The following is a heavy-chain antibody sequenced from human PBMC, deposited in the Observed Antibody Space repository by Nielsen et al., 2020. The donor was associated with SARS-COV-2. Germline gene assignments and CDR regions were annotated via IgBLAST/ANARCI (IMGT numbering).Heavy chain of an antibody. Sequence: GGSLRLSCAASGFTFDDYAMHWVRQAPGKGLEWVSGISWNSGSIGYADSVKGRFTISRDNAKNSLYLQMNGLRAEDTALYYCAKDMRPSARLFYYMDVWGKGTTVTVSS. V-gene: IGHV3-9*01. CDR3: AKDMRPSARLFYYMDV. J-gene: IGHJ6*03. CDR1: GFTFDDYA. CDR2: ISWNSGSI. D-gene: IGHD6-6*01.